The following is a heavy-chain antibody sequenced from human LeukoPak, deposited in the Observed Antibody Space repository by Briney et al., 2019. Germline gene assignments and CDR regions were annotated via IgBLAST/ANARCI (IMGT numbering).Heavy chain of an antibody. J-gene: IGHJ3*02. CDR3: ARDPPPEDGNNAFDI. CDR1: GGSISSGGYY. V-gene: IGHV4-31*03. D-gene: IGHD5-24*01. CDR2: IYYSGST. Sequence: PSQTLSLTCTVSGGSISSGGYYWSWLRQHPGKGLEWIGYIYYSGSTYYHPSLKSRVTISVDTSKNQFSLKLSSVTAADTAVYYCARDPPPEDGNNAFDIWGQGTMVTVSS.